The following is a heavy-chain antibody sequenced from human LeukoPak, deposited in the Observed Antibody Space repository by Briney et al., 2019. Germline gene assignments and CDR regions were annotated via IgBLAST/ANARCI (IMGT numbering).Heavy chain of an antibody. CDR2: ISSSSSYI. Sequence: GGSLRLSCAASGFTFSSYSMNWVRQAPGKGLEWVSSISSSSSYIYYADSVKGRFTISRDNAKNSLYLQMNSLRAEDTAVYYCARDLSSFDAFDIWGQGTMVTVSS. CDR1: GFTFSSYS. J-gene: IGHJ3*02. CDR3: ARDLSSFDAFDI. D-gene: IGHD2/OR15-2a*01. V-gene: IGHV3-21*01.